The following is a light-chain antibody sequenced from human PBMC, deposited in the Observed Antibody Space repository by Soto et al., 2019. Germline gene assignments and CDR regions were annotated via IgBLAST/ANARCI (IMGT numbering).Light chain of an antibody. CDR2: GAS. CDR3: QQYGSSSWT. V-gene: IGKV3-15*01. Sequence: PGERATLSCRASQSVSSNHLAWYQQKPGQAPRLLIYGASTRATGIPARFSGSGSGTEFTLTISSLQSEDFAVYYCQQYGSSSWTFGQGTKVDIK. CDR1: QSVSSN. J-gene: IGKJ1*01.